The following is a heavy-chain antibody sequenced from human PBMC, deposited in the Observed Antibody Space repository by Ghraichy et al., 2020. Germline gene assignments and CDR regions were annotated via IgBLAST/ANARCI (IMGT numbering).Heavy chain of an antibody. Sequence: SVKVSCKASGGTFSSYAISWVRQAPGQGLEWMGGIIPIFGTANYAQKFQGRVTITADKSTSTAYMELSSLRSEDTAVYYCARESTVDSPYYYGMDVWGQGTTVTVSS. J-gene: IGHJ6*02. V-gene: IGHV1-69*06. CDR1: GGTFSSYA. CDR3: ARESTVDSPYYYGMDV. D-gene: IGHD5-12*01. CDR2: IIPIFGTA.